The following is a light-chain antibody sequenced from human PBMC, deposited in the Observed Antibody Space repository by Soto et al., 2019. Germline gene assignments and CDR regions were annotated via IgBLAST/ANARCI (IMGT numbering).Light chain of an antibody. CDR3: QQHSQWPIT. Sequence: DIQMTQSPSSVSASVGDRFTITCRASQGITNWLAWYQQKPGKAPKLLIYAASGLPSGVPSRFSGSGSGTEFTLTISSLQPEDFAVYYCQQHSQWPITFGQGTRLEIK. CDR2: AAS. V-gene: IGKV1-12*01. J-gene: IGKJ5*01. CDR1: QGITNW.